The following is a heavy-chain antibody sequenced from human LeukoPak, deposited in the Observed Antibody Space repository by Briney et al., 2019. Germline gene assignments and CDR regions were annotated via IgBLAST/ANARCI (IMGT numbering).Heavy chain of an antibody. D-gene: IGHD6-13*01. CDR3: ARVTAIAAAGTVWFDP. CDR2: IIPIFDMT. Sequence: SVKVSCKASGGTFSSYAISWVRQAPGQGLEWMGRIIPIFDMTNYAQKIQGRVTITADTSTSTAYMELSSLRSEDTAVYYCARVTAIAAAGTVWFDPWGQGTLVTVSS. V-gene: IGHV1-69*04. CDR1: GGTFSSYA. J-gene: IGHJ5*02.